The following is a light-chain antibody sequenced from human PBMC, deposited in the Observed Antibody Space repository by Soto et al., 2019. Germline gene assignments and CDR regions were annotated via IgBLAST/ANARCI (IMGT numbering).Light chain of an antibody. CDR2: DAS. V-gene: IGKV3-11*01. Sequence: ESVLTQSPVTLSLSPGERPTLSCRASQSVSSYLAWYQQKPGQXPRXXIYDASNRATGIPARFSGSGSGTDLTITISSLQSEDFEVYYCQQYSNWPITFGQGTRLEI. J-gene: IGKJ5*01. CDR3: QQYSNWPIT. CDR1: QSVSSY.